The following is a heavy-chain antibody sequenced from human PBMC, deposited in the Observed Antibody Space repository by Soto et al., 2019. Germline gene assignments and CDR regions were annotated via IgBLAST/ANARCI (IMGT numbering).Heavy chain of an antibody. CDR3: ASPRPSGWSSYYYYGMDV. CDR2: ISYDGSNK. Sequence: GGSLRLSCAASGFTFSSYAMHWVRQAPGKGLEWVAVISYDGSNKYYADSVKGRFTISRDNSKNTLYLQMNSLRAEDTAVYYCASPRPSGWSSYYYYGMDVWGQGTTVTVSS. CDR1: GFTFSSYA. V-gene: IGHV3-30-3*01. D-gene: IGHD6-19*01. J-gene: IGHJ6*02.